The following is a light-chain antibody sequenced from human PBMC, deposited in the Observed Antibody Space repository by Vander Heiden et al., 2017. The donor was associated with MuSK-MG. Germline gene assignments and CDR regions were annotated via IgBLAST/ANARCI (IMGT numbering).Light chain of an antibody. Sequence: QSALTQPASVSGSPGQSIPISCTGTSSDVGTYNYVSWYQQHPDKAPKLLIYEVIERPSGVSNRVSGSKSGITASLTISGLQAEDEADYYCSSYTGSSTLYVFGTGTKVSVL. CDR1: SSDVGTYNY. CDR3: SSYTGSSTLYV. J-gene: IGLJ1*01. V-gene: IGLV2-14*01. CDR2: EVI.